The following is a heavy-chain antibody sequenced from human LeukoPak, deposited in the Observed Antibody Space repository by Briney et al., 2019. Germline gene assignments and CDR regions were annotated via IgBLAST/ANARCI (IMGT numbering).Heavy chain of an antibody. CDR2: ISGSGGST. J-gene: IGHJ4*02. CDR1: GFTFSSYA. CDR3: ARGFHATMVRGALRY. D-gene: IGHD3-10*01. V-gene: IGHV3-23*01. Sequence: GGSLRLSCAASGFTFSSYAMSWVRQAPGKGLEWVSAISGSGGSTYYADSVKGRFTISRDNSKNTLYLQMNSLRAEDTAVYYCARGFHATMVRGALRYWGQGTLVTVSS.